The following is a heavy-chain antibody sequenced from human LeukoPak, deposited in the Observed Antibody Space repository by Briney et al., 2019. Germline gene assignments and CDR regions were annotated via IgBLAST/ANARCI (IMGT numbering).Heavy chain of an antibody. V-gene: IGHV1-8*01. D-gene: IGHD6-6*01. J-gene: IGHJ3*02. CDR2: VSPNSGNT. Sequence: ASVKVSCKASGYTFTSYDINWVRQATGQGLEWMGWVSPNSGNTGYAQKFQGRVTMTRNTSISTAYMELSSLRSEDTAVYYCARVYYSSSGYDAFDIWGQGTMVTVSS. CDR3: ARVYYSSSGYDAFDI. CDR1: GYTFTSYD.